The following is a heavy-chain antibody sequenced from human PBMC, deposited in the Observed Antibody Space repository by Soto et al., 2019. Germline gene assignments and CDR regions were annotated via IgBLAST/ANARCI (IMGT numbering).Heavy chain of an antibody. V-gene: IGHV4-59*08. CDR1: GVSISTSW. J-gene: IGHJ6*02. Sequence: TLSLTCTVSGVSISTSWWSWIRQPPGKGLEWIGSIYHSGSTYYNPSLKSRVTISVDTSKNQFSLKLSSVTAADTAVYYCARERWIQLWLRAGDYYYGMDVWGQGTTVTVSS. D-gene: IGHD5-18*01. CDR3: ARERWIQLWLRAGDYYYGMDV. CDR2: IYHSGST.